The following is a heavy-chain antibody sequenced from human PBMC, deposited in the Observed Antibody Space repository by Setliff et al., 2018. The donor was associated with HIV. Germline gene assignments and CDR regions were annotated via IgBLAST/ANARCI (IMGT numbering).Heavy chain of an antibody. J-gene: IGHJ6*02. V-gene: IGHV4-34*01. CDR3: VRGGRRGGLYYFGMDV. Sequence: PSETLSLTCDVYGGSFSGYYWSWIRQPPGKGLEWIGEINHSGSTNYNPSLKSRVAISVDTSKTQLSLNLSSVTAADMAIYYRVRGGRRGGLYYFGMDVWGQGTTVTVSS. CDR1: GGSFSGYY. D-gene: IGHD3-16*01. CDR2: INHSGST.